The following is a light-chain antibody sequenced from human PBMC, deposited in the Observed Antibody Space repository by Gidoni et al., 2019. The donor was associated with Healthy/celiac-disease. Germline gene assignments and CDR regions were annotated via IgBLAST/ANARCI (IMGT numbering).Light chain of an antibody. CDR3: SSYTSSSTWV. J-gene: IGLJ3*02. CDR1: SSDVGVYNY. V-gene: IGLV2-14*03. Sequence: SALTQPASVSGSPGQSITTSCTGTSSDVGVYNYVSWYQQHPGKAPKLMIYDVSNRPSGVSNRFSGSKSGNTASLTISGLQAEDEADYYCSSYTSSSTWVFGGGTKLTVL. CDR2: DVS.